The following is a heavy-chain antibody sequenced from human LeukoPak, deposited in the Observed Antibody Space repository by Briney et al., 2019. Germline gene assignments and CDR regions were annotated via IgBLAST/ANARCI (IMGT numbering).Heavy chain of an antibody. V-gene: IGHV1-2*02. CDR3: ARAVNKGSGWYPPNFDY. J-gene: IGHJ4*02. Sequence: GASVKVSCKASGYTFTGYYMHWVRQAPGQGLEWMGWINPNSGGTNYAQKFQGRVTMTRDTSISTAYMELSRLRSDDTAVYYCARAVNKGSGWYPPNFDYWGQGTLVTVSS. CDR1: GYTFTGYY. CDR2: INPNSGGT. D-gene: IGHD6-19*01.